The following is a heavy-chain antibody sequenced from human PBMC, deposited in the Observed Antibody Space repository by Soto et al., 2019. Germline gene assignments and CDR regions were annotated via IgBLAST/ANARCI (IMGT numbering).Heavy chain of an antibody. V-gene: IGHV4-39*01. D-gene: IGHD4-17*01. J-gene: IGHJ4*02. CDR3: VSQRTTVPTQAYFDY. Sequence: PSETLSLTCTVSGGSVTNSSYYWCWIRRSPGKGLEWIGSVYYRGRSYSKSSVKSRVTISVDTSKNRFSLSLNSVTDSDTAVYFCVSQRTTVPTQAYFDYWGPAALVTVSS. CDR1: GGSVTNSSYY. CDR2: VYYRGRS.